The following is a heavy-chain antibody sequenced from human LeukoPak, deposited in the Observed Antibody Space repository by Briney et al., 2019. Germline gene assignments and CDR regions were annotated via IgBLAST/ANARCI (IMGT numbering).Heavy chain of an antibody. CDR3: ARRFSPAASTGSFDY. D-gene: IGHD1-1*01. CDR1: GFTFSNAW. Sequence: GGSLRLSCAASGFTFSNAWMSWVRQAPGKGLEWVGRIKSKTDGGTTDYTAPVKGRFTISRDDSKNTLYLQMNSLRAEDTAVYYCARRFSPAASTGSFDYWGQGTLVTVSS. V-gene: IGHV3-15*01. J-gene: IGHJ4*02. CDR2: IKSKTDGGTT.